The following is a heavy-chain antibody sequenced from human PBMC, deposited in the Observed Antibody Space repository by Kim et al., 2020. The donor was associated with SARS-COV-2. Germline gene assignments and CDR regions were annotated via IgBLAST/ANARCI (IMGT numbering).Heavy chain of an antibody. CDR1: GFTFSSYA. V-gene: IGHV3-30-3*01. J-gene: IGHJ4*02. CDR3: ARGHSGSYYYFDY. D-gene: IGHD1-26*01. CDR2: ISYDGSNK. Sequence: GGSLRLSCAASGFTFSSYAMHWVRQAPGKGLEWVAVISYDGSNKYYADSVKGRFTISRDNSKNTLDLQMNSLRAEDTAVYYCARGHSGSYYYFDYWGLGTLVTVSS.